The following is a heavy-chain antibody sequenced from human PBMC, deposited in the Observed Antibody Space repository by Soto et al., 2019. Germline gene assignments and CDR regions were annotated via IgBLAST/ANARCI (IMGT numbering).Heavy chain of an antibody. Sequence: QVHLEQSGAEVKKPGSSVKVSCKFSGGTFSSYVIIWVRQAPGQGLGWMGGIIPVSGTANYAQKFHGRFTISADAATKTAYMELRSVRFDDTAVYYCATVDRSVALVGWFDPWGQGTLVTVAS. V-gene: IGHV1-69*01. CDR2: IIPVSGTA. D-gene: IGHD2-8*02. J-gene: IGHJ5*02. CDR1: GGTFSSYV. CDR3: ATVDRSVALVGWFDP.